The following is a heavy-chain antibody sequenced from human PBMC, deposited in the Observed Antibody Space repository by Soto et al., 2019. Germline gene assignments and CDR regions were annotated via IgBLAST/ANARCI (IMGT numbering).Heavy chain of an antibody. D-gene: IGHD3-10*01. J-gene: IGHJ4*02. CDR3: ARNYGDLYYFAY. CDR1: GYSVTSYW. V-gene: IGHV5-51*01. Sequence: GESLKISCKGSGYSVTSYWIGWVRQVPGKGREWMGIIYPGDSDTRYSPSFQGQVTISADKSIATAYLQWSSLKASDTAMYYCARNYGDLYYFAYWAQGTLATVSS. CDR2: IYPGDSDT.